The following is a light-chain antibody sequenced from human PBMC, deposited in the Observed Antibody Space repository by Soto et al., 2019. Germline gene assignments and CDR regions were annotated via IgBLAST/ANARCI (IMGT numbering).Light chain of an antibody. CDR1: SSNIGSNS. CDR3: ATWDDTLNGRV. CDR2: SDN. J-gene: IGLJ3*02. Sequence: QSVLTQPPSASGTPGQRVTISCSGSSSNIGSNSVNWYHQVEGTAPKLLIHSDNQRPSGVPDRFSGSKSGTSASLAISGLQSGDEADYYCATWDDTLNGRVFGGGTKLTVL. V-gene: IGLV1-44*01.